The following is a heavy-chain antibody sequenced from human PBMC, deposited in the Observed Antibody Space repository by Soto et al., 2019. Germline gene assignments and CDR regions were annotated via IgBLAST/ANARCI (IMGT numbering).Heavy chain of an antibody. CDR2: IYPSDSDT. CDR1: RYNFATYW. V-gene: IGHV5-51*01. J-gene: IGHJ4*02. CDR3: ARERATGDSYFEF. D-gene: IGHD4-17*01. Sequence: GSLKISCKGSRYNFATYWIGWVRQMPGKGLEWMAIIYPSDSDTRYSPSFQGQVTISADKSISTTYLQWSSLKASDTAMYYCARERATGDSYFEFWGQGTLVTVYS.